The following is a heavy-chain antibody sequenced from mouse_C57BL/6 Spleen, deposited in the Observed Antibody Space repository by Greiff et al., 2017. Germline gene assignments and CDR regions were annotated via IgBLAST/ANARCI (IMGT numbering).Heavy chain of an antibody. CDR3: ARHEASIYDGYAWFAY. D-gene: IGHD2-3*01. CDR2: FYPGSGSI. V-gene: IGHV1-62-2*01. Sequence: QVQLQQSGAELVKPGASVKLSCKASGYTFTEYTIHWVKQRSGQGLGWIGWFYPGSGSIKYNEKFKDKATLAADKSSSTVDMELSRLTSEDSAVYFCARHEASIYDGYAWFAYWGQGTLVTVSA. J-gene: IGHJ3*01. CDR1: GYTFTEYT.